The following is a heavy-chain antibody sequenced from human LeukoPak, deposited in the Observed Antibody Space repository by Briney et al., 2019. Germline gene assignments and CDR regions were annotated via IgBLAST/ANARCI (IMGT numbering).Heavy chain of an antibody. CDR3: ARAYGDYVDY. D-gene: IGHD4-17*01. CDR1: GFTFSNYA. Sequence: GRSLRLSCVASGFTFSNYAMHWVRQTPGRGLEWVAVISYDGSNKYYADSVKGRFTISRDNSKNTLYLQMNSLRAEDTAVYYCARAYGDYVDYWGQGTLVTVSS. CDR2: ISYDGSNK. J-gene: IGHJ4*02. V-gene: IGHV3-30-3*01.